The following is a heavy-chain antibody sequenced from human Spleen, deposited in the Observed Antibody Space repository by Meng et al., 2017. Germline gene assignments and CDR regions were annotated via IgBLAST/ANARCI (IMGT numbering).Heavy chain of an antibody. Sequence: ASVKVSCKPSGYNFPDYYIHWVRQAPGQGLEWMGRIDPDSGDTDFEQKFQGRVTLTRVTSITTVYMEVSSLRSDDTAMYYCVAAGYGLDVWGQGTTVTVSS. CDR3: VAAGYGLDV. CDR1: GYNFPDYY. J-gene: IGHJ6*02. V-gene: IGHV1-2*06. CDR2: IDPDSGDT. D-gene: IGHD6-13*01.